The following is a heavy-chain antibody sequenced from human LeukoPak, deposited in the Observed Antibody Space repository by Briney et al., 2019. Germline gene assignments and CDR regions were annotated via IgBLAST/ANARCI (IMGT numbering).Heavy chain of an antibody. J-gene: IGHJ4*02. CDR1: GFTFSSYW. Sequence: PGGSLRLSCAASGFTFSSYWMHWVRQAPGKGLVWVSRINNDGSSTSYADSVKGRFTISRDNAKNTLYLQMSSLRGEDTAIYYCAKFNSWGGIYYAPGAYLDYWGQGTLATVSS. CDR3: AKFNSWGGIYYAPGAYLDY. V-gene: IGHV3-74*01. CDR2: INNDGSST. D-gene: IGHD1-26*01.